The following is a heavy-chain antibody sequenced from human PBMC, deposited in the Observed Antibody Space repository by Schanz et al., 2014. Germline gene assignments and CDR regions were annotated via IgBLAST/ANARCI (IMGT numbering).Heavy chain of an antibody. D-gene: IGHD6-6*01. CDR1: GYTFTSDS. J-gene: IGHJ4*02. V-gene: IGHV1-46*01. CDR3: ARDQSPYTNSSDVRYFDY. CDR2: INPSGGST. Sequence: QVQLVQSGAEVKKPGASVKVSCKASGYTFTSDSMHWVRQAPGQGLEWMGMINPSGGSTTYAQKFQGRVTMTRDTSTSTVYIELHILTSEDTAVYYCARDQSPYTNSSDVRYFDYWGQGSLVTVSS.